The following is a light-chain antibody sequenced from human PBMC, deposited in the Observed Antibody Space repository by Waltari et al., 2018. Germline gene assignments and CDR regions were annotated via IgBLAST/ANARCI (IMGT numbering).Light chain of an antibody. CDR1: QGISSW. CDR3: QQGNTFPPT. Sequence: IQITQPPSPLSESVGDSVTLTCRANQGISSWLAWYQQKPGRAPKLLIYAASTLQSGVPSRFSGSGSGTDFTLTISGLQPEDFATYFCQQGNTFPPTFGQGTKVEV. V-gene: IGKV1-12*01. CDR2: AAS. J-gene: IGKJ1*01.